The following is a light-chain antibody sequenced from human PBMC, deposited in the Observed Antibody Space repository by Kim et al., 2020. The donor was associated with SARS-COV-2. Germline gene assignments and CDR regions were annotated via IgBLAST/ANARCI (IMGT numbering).Light chain of an antibody. J-gene: IGLJ2*01. Sequence: APGKAARLTGEGNNIGSKSVHCYQRKPGQAPVLVIYSDSDRPSGIPERFSGSNSGNTATLTISRVEAGDEAYYYCQVWDSSSDHRVFGGGTQLTVL. CDR2: SDS. CDR3: QVWDSSSDHRV. CDR1: NIGSKS. V-gene: IGLV3-21*04.